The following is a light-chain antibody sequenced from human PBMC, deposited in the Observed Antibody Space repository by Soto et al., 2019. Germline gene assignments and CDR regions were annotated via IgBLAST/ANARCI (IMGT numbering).Light chain of an antibody. CDR3: QHFSFYLGA. CDR2: GAS. V-gene: IGKV1-5*01. CDR1: QSISTY. Sequence: DIQMTQSPSTLSASVGDRVTITCRASQSISTYLAWYQQKPGKAPKLLCYGASSLYRWVPSRFRGSVCGTEFTLTINSLQPDDVAADLCQHFSFYLGALGPGTKV. J-gene: IGKJ1*01.